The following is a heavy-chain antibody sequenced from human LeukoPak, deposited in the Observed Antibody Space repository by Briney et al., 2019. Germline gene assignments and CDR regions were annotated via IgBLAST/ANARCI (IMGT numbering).Heavy chain of an antibody. Sequence: SETLSLTCTVSGGSISSSYWSWIRQPPGKGLEWIGYIYYSGSTHSNPSLKSRVTISVDTSMNQFSLKLSSVTAADTAVYYCARGGSWYPSDYWGQGTLVTVCS. CDR3: ARGGSWYPSDY. V-gene: IGHV4-59*01. J-gene: IGHJ4*02. D-gene: IGHD6-13*01. CDR1: GGSISSSY. CDR2: IYYSGST.